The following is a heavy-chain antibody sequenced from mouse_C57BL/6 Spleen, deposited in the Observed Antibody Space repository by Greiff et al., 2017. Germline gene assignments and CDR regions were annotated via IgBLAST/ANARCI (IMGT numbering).Heavy chain of an antibody. CDR1: GYTFTSYW. CDR3: ASEGYYDYDAGFAY. D-gene: IGHD2-4*01. V-gene: IGHV1-72*01. Sequence: QVHVKQSGAELVKPGASVKLSCKASGYTFTSYWMHWVKQRPGRGLEWIGRIDPNSGGTKYNEKFKSKATLTVDKPSSTAYMQLSSLTSEDSAVYYCASEGYYDYDAGFAYWGQGTLVTVSA. CDR2: IDPNSGGT. J-gene: IGHJ3*01.